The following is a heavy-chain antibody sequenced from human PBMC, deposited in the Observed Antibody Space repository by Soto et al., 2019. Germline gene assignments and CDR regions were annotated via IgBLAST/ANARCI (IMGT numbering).Heavy chain of an antibody. CDR2: ISGDGADT. CDR3: AKPYSSSWYGPFDY. Sequence: EVQLLESGGGLVQPGGSLRLSCVASGFTFMSNAMSWVHQAPGKGLEWVSAISGDGADTYYADSVRGRFTISRDNSKNTLYLPMSSLRAEDTAVYYCAKPYSSSWYGPFDYWGQGTLVTVSS. D-gene: IGHD6-13*01. J-gene: IGHJ4*02. CDR1: GFTFMSNA. V-gene: IGHV3-23*01.